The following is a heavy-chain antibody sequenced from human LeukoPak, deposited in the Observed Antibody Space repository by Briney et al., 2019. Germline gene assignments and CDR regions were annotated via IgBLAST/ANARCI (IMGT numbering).Heavy chain of an antibody. Sequence: PSETLSLTCTVSGGSISSYYWSWIRQPPGKGLEWIGYIHYSGSTNYNPSLKSRVTISVDTSKNQFSLKLSSVTAADTAVYYCAREGTGDTAMAFDYWGQGALVTVSS. V-gene: IGHV4-59*01. CDR2: IHYSGST. CDR3: AREGTGDTAMAFDY. J-gene: IGHJ4*02. CDR1: GGSISSYY. D-gene: IGHD5-18*01.